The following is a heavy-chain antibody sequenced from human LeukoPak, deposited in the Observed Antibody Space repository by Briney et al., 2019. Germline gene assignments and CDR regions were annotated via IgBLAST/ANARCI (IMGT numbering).Heavy chain of an antibody. CDR2: IYYNGST. Sequence: PSETLSLTCTVSGGSISSYYWSWIRQPPGKGLEWIGYIYYNGSTNYNPSLKSRVTISVDTSKSQFSLKLSSVTAADTAVYYCARGKGWVDYWGQGTLVTVSS. D-gene: IGHD2-15*01. V-gene: IGHV4-59*01. CDR1: GGSISSYY. CDR3: ARGKGWVDY. J-gene: IGHJ4*02.